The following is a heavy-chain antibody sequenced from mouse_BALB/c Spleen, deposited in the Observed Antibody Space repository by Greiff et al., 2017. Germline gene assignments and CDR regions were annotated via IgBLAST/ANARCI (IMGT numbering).Heavy chain of an antibody. J-gene: IGHJ4*01. D-gene: IGHD2-14*01. Sequence: VQLQQSGPELVKPGASVKISCKASGYSFTGYYMHWVKQSHVKSLEWIGRINPYNGATSYNQNFKDKASLTVDKSSSTAYMELHSLTSEDSAVYYCAREVREAMDYWGQGTSVTVSS. V-gene: IGHV1-31*01. CDR3: AREVREAMDY. CDR1: GYSFTGYY. CDR2: INPYNGAT.